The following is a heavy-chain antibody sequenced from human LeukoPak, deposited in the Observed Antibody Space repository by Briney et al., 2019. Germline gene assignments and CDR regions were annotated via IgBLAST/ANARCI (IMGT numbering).Heavy chain of an antibody. V-gene: IGHV3-30*04. CDR2: ISYDGSNK. D-gene: IGHD3-22*01. CDR1: GFTFSSYA. J-gene: IGHJ4*02. CDR3: ARDGYYYDSSGYFPHY. Sequence: GGSLRLSCAASGFTFSSYAMHWVRQAPGKGLEWVAVISYDGSNKYYADSVKGRFTISRDNSKNTLYLQMNSLRAEDTAVYYCARDGYYYDSSGYFPHYWGQGTLVTVSS.